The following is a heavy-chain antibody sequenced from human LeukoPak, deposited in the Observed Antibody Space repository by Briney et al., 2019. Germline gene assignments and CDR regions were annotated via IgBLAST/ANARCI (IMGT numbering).Heavy chain of an antibody. Sequence: ASVKVSCKVSGSTLSELSIHWVRQSPGKGLEWMGGFDPEDGFDPEDGETIYAQKFQDRVTLTTDTSTSTAYMDLRSLRSDDTGVYFCARDFGDYDVGPDVFDLWGQGTTVIVS. V-gene: IGHV1-24*01. CDR3: ARDFGDYDVGPDVFDL. J-gene: IGHJ3*01. D-gene: IGHD4-17*01. CDR1: GSTLSELS. CDR2: FDPEDGFDPEDGET.